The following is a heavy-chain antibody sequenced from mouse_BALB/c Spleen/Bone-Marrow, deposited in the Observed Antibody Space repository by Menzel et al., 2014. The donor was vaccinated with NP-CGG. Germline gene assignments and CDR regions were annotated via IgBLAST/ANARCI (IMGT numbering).Heavy chain of an antibody. Sequence: EAQLQQSGAELVKPGASVKLSCTASGFNIKDTHMHWVKQGPEQGLEWIGRIDPANGNTKYDPNFQGKATITADTSSNPAYLQLSSLTSEDTAVYYCSRDYGGTAWFACWGHGTLVTVST. V-gene: IGHV14-3*02. D-gene: IGHD1-1*01. J-gene: IGHJ3*01. CDR1: GFNIKDTH. CDR2: IDPANGNT. CDR3: SRDYGGTAWFAC.